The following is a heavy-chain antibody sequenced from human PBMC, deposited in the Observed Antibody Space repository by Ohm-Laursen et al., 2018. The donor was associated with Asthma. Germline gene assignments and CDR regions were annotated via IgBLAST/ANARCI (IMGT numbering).Heavy chain of an antibody. J-gene: IGHJ5*02. CDR1: GFTVSSNY. Sequence: SLRLSCTASGFTVSSNYMSWVRQAPGKGLEWVSYISSSGSTIYYADSVKGRFTLSRDNSKDMLYLQMNNLQAEDTAVYYCTRDAMPGSGANWARNLFDPWGQGTLVTVST. CDR2: ISSSGSTI. CDR3: TRDAMPGSGANWARNLFDP. V-gene: IGHV3-11*04. D-gene: IGHD3-10*01.